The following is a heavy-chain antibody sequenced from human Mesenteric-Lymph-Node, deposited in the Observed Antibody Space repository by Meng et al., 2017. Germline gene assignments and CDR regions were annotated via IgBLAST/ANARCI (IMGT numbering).Heavy chain of an antibody. D-gene: IGHD3-10*01. Sequence: SSVNVSCKASVCTFSCYTISWVRQAPGQGLEWMGRIIPILGIANYAQKFQGRVTITADKSTSTAYMELSSLRSEDTAVYYCARDNPKYINYYGSGSYQTYGMDVWGQGTTVTVSS. CDR3: ARDNPKYINYYGSGSYQTYGMDV. J-gene: IGHJ6*02. V-gene: IGHV1-69*02. CDR2: IIPILGIA. CDR1: VCTFSCYT.